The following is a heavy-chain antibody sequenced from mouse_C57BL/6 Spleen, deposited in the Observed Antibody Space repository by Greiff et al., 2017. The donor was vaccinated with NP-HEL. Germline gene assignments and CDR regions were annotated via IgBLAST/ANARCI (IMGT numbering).Heavy chain of an antibody. CDR1: GFTFSSYA. J-gene: IGHJ1*03. CDR2: ISDGGSYI. V-gene: IGHV5-4*03. Sequence: EVMLVESGGGLVKPGGSLKLSCAASGFTFSSYAMSWVRQTPEKRLEWVATISDGGSYIYYPDNVKGRFTISRDNARNTLYLQMSNLKSEDTAMYYCAKGEITTVVAHWYFDVWGTGTTVTVSS. D-gene: IGHD1-1*01. CDR3: AKGEITTVVAHWYFDV.